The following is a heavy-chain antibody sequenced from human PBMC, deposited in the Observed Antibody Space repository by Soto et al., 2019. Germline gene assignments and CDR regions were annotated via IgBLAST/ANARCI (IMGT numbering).Heavy chain of an antibody. J-gene: IGHJ4*02. CDR1: SGSIDNVYW. CDR2: TSHDGVT. Sequence: ASETLSLTCAVSSGSIDNVYWWSWVRQSPGKGLEWIGETSHDGVTNYNPSLEGRVTISVDRSKNQFSLKLSSVTAADTAVYYCARVPDYWGQGTLVTVSS. V-gene: IGHV4-4*02. CDR3: ARVPDY.